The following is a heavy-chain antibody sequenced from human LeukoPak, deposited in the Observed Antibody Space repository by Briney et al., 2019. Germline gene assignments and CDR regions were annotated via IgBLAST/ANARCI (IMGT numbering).Heavy chain of an antibody. V-gene: IGHV3-23*01. Sequence: PGGSLRLSCAASGFTFSSYAMSWVRQAPGKGLEWVSAISGSGGSTYYADSVKGRFTISRDNSKNTLYLQMNSLRVEDTAVYYCARATSESSWFDPWGQGTLVTASS. CDR2: ISGSGGST. J-gene: IGHJ5*02. CDR3: ARATSESSWFDP. CDR1: GFTFSSYA. D-gene: IGHD1-26*01.